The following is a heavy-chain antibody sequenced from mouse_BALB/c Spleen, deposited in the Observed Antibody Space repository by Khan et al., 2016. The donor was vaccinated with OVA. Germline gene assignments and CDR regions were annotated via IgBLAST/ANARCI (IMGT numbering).Heavy chain of an antibody. CDR2: INPSTVYT. J-gene: IGHJ3*01. D-gene: IGHD2-2*01. V-gene: IGHV1-7*01. Sequence: VQLQQSGAELAKPGASVKMSCKASGYTFTSYWMHWVKQRPGQGLEWIGYINPSTVYTEYNQKFKDKATLTADKSSSTAYMQLSSLTSEDSAVYDCARGGYGSFAYWGQGTLVTVSA. CDR1: GYTFTSYW. CDR3: ARGGYGSFAY.